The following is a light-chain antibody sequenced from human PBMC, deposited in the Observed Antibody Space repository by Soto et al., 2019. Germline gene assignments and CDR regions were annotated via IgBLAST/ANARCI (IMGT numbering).Light chain of an antibody. CDR2: GAC. CDR1: QGISSN. Sequence: IQLTQSPSSLSASVGDRVTITCRASQGISSNLAWYQQRPGRAPKLLIFGACTLQSGVPSRFSGSGSGTDFTLTISSLQPEDFATYFCQQLNSYPPWTFGQGTRLEVK. CDR3: QQLNSYPPWT. V-gene: IGKV1-9*01. J-gene: IGKJ5*01.